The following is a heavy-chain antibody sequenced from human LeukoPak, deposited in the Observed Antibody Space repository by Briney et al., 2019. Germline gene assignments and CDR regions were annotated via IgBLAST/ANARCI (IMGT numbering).Heavy chain of an antibody. CDR2: ISAYNGNT. Sequence: ASVKVSCKASGYTFTSYGISWVRQAPGQGLEWMGWISAYNGNTNYAQKLQGRVTMTTDTSTSTAYMGLRSLRSDDTAVYYCARDAQVAAAGLFDYWGQGTLVTVSS. D-gene: IGHD6-13*01. V-gene: IGHV1-18*01. CDR1: GYTFTSYG. J-gene: IGHJ4*02. CDR3: ARDAQVAAAGLFDY.